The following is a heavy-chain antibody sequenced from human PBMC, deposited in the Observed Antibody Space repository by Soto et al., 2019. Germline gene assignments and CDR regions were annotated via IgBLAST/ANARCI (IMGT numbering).Heavy chain of an antibody. Sequence: QVQLQESGPGLVKPSQTLSLTCTVSGGSISSGDYYWSWIRQPPGKGLEWIGYIYYSGSTYYNPSLKSRVTISVDTSKNQFSLKLSSVTAADTAVYYCARDGRGRRGYYYYYGMDVWGQGTTVTVSS. D-gene: IGHD3-10*01. CDR3: ARDGRGRRGYYYYYGMDV. V-gene: IGHV4-30-4*01. CDR2: IYYSGST. CDR1: GGSISSGDYY. J-gene: IGHJ6*02.